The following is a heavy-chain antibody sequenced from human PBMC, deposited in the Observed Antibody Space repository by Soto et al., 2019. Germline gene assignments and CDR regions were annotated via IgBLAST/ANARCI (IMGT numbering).Heavy chain of an antibody. D-gene: IGHD2-2*01. V-gene: IGHV3-23*01. CDR2: ISGSGGST. J-gene: IGHJ4*02. CDR3: AKDRDIVVVPAAYDY. CDR1: GFTFSSYA. Sequence: GESLKISCAASGFTFSSYAMSWVRQAPGKGLEWVSAISGSGGSTYYADSVKGRFTISRDNSKNTLYLQMNSLRAEDTAVYYCAKDRDIVVVPAAYDYWGQGTLVTVSS.